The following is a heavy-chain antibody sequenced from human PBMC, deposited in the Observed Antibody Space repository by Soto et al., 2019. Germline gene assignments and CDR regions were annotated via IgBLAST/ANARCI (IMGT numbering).Heavy chain of an antibody. CDR2: IRPYNCNS. J-gene: IGHJ4*02. Sequence: QVQLVQSRAEVKKPRASVQVSCKDSGYTFTRHGFSSVRQAPGQGREWMRWIRPYNCNSHYAQKLQDIVNMTTDTSASTASMVLRSLGSDDTAVYYRESDDYSSGWSYRLHGVYWGQGTLVSVSS. D-gene: IGHD6-19*01. CDR1: GYTFTRHG. V-gene: IGHV1-18*01. CDR3: ESDDYSSGWSYRLHGVY.